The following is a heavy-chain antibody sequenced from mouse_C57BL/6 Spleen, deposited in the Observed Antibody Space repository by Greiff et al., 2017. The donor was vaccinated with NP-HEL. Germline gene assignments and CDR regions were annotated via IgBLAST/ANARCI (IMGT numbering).Heavy chain of an antibody. Sequence: EVQLQQSGPVLVKPGASVKMSCKASGYTFTDYYMNWVKQSHGKSLEWIGVINPYNGGTSYNQKFKGKATLTVDKSSSTAYMELNSLTSEDSAVYYGARVLGDSYAMDYWGQGTSVTVSS. J-gene: IGHJ4*01. CDR2: INPYNGGT. V-gene: IGHV1-19*01. CDR1: GYTFTDYY. CDR3: ARVLGDSYAMDY.